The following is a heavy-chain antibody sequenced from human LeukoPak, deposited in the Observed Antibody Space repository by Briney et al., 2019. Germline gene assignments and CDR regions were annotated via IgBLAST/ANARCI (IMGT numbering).Heavy chain of an antibody. D-gene: IGHD3-10*01. CDR2: IYAGDSDN. CDR3: ARQGRGSANYGAFDI. CDR1: GYSSSSYW. V-gene: IGHV5-51*01. Sequence: GQPLKISCKGSGYSSSSYWIGWARQMPGKGLEWMGIIYAGDSDNRYSPSLQGQVTISADKSISPAYLQWSRPKASDTAMYYCARQGRGSANYGAFDIWGQGTMVTVSS. J-gene: IGHJ3*02.